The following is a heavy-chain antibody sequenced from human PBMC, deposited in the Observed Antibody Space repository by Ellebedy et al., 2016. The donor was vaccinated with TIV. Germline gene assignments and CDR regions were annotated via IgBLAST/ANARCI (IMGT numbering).Heavy chain of an antibody. CDR3: ARVVVAAFDI. CDR2: INPNGGDT. J-gene: IGHJ3*02. V-gene: IGHV1-2*02. Sequence: AASVKVSCKAPGYTFTGHYLHWVRQAPGQGLEWMGWINPNGGDTVYAQKFQGRVTMTRDTSISTAYMELSRLRSDDTAVYYCARVVVAAFDIWGQGTMITVSS. CDR1: GYTFTGHY. D-gene: IGHD5-12*01.